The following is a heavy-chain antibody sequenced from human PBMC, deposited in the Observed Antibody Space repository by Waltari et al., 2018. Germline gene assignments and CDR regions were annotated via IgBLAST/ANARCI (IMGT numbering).Heavy chain of an antibody. D-gene: IGHD1-26*01. J-gene: IGHJ4*02. Sequence: QVQLVESGGGVVQPGRSLRLSCAASGFTFSSYAMHWVRQAPGKGLEWVAVREYDGSNKDDADAVKGRFTISRDNSKNTLYLQMNSLIAEDTAVYYCARAPSPDSGSSHFDYWGQGTLVTVSS. CDR2: REYDGSNK. CDR1: GFTFSSYA. V-gene: IGHV3-30-3*01. CDR3: ARAPSPDSGSSHFDY.